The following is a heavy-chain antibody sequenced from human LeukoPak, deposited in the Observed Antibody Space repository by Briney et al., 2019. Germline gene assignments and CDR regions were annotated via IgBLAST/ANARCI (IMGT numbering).Heavy chain of an antibody. Sequence: SETLSLTCAVSGGSISSSYWWTWVRQPPGKGLEWIGEIYHSGSTNYNPSLKSRVTISVDKSKNQFSLNLSSVTAAGTAVYYCARDRCGGDCPLDYWGQGTLVTVSS. CDR2: IYHSGST. J-gene: IGHJ4*02. D-gene: IGHD2-21*02. CDR1: GGSISSSYW. V-gene: IGHV4-4*02. CDR3: ARDRCGGDCPLDY.